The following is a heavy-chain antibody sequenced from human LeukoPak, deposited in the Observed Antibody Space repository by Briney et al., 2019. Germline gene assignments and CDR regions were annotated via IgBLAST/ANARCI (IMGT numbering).Heavy chain of an antibody. J-gene: IGHJ5*02. V-gene: IGHV4-59*13. D-gene: IGHD3-10*01. CDR1: GGSISNYL. CDR2: VSYSGKT. CDR3: ARYHSRSHEGWVDP. Sequence: PSETLSPTCTVSGGSISNYLWSWIRQPPGKGLEWIGYVSYSGKTDYTPSLKSRVTISLDAFNNHFSLTLSSVTAADTAVYYCARYHSRSHEGWVDPWGQGALVTVSS.